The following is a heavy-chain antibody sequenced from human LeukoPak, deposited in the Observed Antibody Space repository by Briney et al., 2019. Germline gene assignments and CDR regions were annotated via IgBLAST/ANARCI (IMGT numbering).Heavy chain of an antibody. V-gene: IGHV3-74*01. D-gene: IGHD6-13*01. CDR1: GFTFNNYW. CDR2: INSDGRST. CDR3: AAAVAAAPGAY. J-gene: IGHJ4*02. Sequence: GGSLRLSCAASGFTFNNYWMHWVRQAPGEGLMWISRINSDGRSTNYADSVKGRFNISRDDAKNTLYLQMNSLRAEDTAVYYCAAAVAAAPGAYWGQGTLVTVSS.